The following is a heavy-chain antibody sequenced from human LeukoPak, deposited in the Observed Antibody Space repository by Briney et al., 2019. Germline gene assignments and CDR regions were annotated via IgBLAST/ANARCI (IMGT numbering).Heavy chain of an antibody. V-gene: IGHV3-74*01. CDR2: IYSDGSRT. Sequence: GGSLRLSCAASGFTFSSYWMHWVRQGPGKGLVWVSRIYSDGSRTTYADSVKGRFTISGDNAKNTLYLQMNSLRAEDTAVYYCARSGRGGAFDIWGHGTMVAVSS. CDR1: GFTFSSYW. D-gene: IGHD1-26*01. J-gene: IGHJ3*02. CDR3: ARSGRGGAFDI.